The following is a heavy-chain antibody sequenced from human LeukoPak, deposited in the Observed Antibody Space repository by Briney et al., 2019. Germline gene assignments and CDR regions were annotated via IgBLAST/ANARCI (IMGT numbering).Heavy chain of an antibody. CDR1: GFTLSTYS. CDR3: ARELRAGYCTNGVCHTPFDY. Sequence: GGSLRLSCAASGFTLSTYSMNWVRQAPWKGLEWVSSISGSSTYIYYAGSVKGRFTISRDNAKNSLYLQMNGLRAEDTAVYYCARELRAGYCTNGVCHTPFDYWGQGTLVTVSS. J-gene: IGHJ4*02. V-gene: IGHV3-21*01. CDR2: ISGSSTYI. D-gene: IGHD2-8*01.